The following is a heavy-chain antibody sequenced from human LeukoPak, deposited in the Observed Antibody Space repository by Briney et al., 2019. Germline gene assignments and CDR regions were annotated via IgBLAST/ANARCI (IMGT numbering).Heavy chain of an antibody. Sequence: PGGSLRLSCAASGFTFSSYAMNWVRQAPGRGLEWVSYISSSPSNIYYADSVKGRFTISRDNGKNSLYLQMNSLRDEDTAVYYCARDEASRGGNYYYGMDVWGQGTTVAVSS. CDR2: ISSSPSNI. CDR1: GFTFSSYA. CDR3: ARDEASRGGNYYYGMDV. J-gene: IGHJ6*02. D-gene: IGHD3-3*01. V-gene: IGHV3-48*02.